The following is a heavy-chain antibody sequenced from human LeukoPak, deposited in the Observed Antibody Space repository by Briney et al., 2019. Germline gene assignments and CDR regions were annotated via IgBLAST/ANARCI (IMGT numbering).Heavy chain of an antibody. CDR1: GYSISSGYY. Sequence: SETLSLTCTVSGYSISSGYYWGWIRQPPGKGLEWIGSIYHSGSTYYNPSLKSQVTISVDTSKNQFSLKLSSVTAADTAVYYCASPKGDYYDSSGYFNDAFDIWGQGTMVTVSS. D-gene: IGHD3-22*01. J-gene: IGHJ3*02. CDR3: ASPKGDYYDSSGYFNDAFDI. V-gene: IGHV4-38-2*02. CDR2: IYHSGST.